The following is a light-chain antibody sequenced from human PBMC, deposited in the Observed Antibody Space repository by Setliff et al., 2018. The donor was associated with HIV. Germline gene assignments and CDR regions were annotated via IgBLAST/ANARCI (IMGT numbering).Light chain of an antibody. Sequence: QSVLTQPASVSGSPGQSITISCTGTSSDVGTYNYVSWYQQRPGKAPKLMIYEVSNRPSGVSNRFSGSKSGNTASLTISGLQAEDEADYYCSSYAGSSYVFGSGTKVTVL. CDR1: SSDVGTYNY. CDR3: SSYAGSSYV. J-gene: IGLJ1*01. V-gene: IGLV2-14*01. CDR2: EVS.